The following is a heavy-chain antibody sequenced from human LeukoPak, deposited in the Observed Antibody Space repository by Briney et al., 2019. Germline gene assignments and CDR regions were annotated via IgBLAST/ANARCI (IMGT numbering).Heavy chain of an antibody. CDR2: IIPIFGTA. CDR3: ATSGRRAGAYYFDY. V-gene: IGHV1-69*01. Sequence: SVKVSCKASGGTFSSYAISWVRQAPGQGLEWMGGIIPIFGTANYAQKFQGRVTITADESTSTAYMELSSLRSEDTAVYYCATSGRRAGAYYFDYWDQGTLVTVSS. CDR1: GGTFSSYA. D-gene: IGHD1-26*01. J-gene: IGHJ4*02.